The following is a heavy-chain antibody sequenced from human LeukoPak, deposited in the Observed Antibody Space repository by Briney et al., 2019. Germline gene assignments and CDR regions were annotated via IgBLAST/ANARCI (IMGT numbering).Heavy chain of an antibody. Sequence: SETLSLTCTVSGGSISSSNYYWGWIRQPPGKGLEWIGSMYHSGSTYYNPSLKSRVAISVDTTKNQFFLKLSSETAADTAVHYCATITFGGVKGSYYFDYWGQGTLVTVSS. CDR2: MYHSGST. D-gene: IGHD3-16*01. J-gene: IGHJ4*02. CDR3: ATITFGGVKGSYYFDY. V-gene: IGHV4-39*01. CDR1: GGSISSSNYY.